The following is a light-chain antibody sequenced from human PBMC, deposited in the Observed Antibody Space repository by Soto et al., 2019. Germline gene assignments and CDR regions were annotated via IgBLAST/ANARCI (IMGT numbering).Light chain of an antibody. Sequence: IQLTQSPSSLSASVGDRVTITCRASQVISKYLAWYQQKPGTAPELLIYLGSTLPGGVPSRFSGSGSGTDFSLTISSLQPEDVATYYCQYLNSFPLTFGGGTKVEIK. CDR3: QYLNSFPLT. CDR2: LGS. J-gene: IGKJ4*01. CDR1: QVISKY. V-gene: IGKV1-9*01.